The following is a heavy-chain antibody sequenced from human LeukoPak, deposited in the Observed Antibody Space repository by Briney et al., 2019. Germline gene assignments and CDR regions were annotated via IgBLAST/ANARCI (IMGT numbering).Heavy chain of an antibody. Sequence: ASVKVSCKASGYTFTGYYMHRVRQAPGQGLEWMGWINPNSGGTNYAQKFQGRVTMTRDTSISTAYMELSRLRSDDTAVYYCARAETTVTTMLGYWGQGTLVTVSS. CDR3: ARAETTVTTMLGY. CDR1: GYTFTGYY. CDR2: INPNSGGT. V-gene: IGHV1-2*02. D-gene: IGHD4-17*01. J-gene: IGHJ4*02.